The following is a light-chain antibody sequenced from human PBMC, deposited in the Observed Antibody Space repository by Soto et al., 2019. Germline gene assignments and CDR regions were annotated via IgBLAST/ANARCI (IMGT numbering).Light chain of an antibody. CDR3: QQYNSYPWT. V-gene: IGKV1-5*01. CDR1: QTISSW. CDR2: DAS. J-gene: IGKJ1*01. Sequence: DIQMTQSPSTLSGSVGDRVTITCRASQTISSWLAWYQQKPGKAPKLLIHDASILESGVPSGFSGSGSGTELTLTISSLQPEDFATYYCQQYNSYPWTFGQGTKVDIK.